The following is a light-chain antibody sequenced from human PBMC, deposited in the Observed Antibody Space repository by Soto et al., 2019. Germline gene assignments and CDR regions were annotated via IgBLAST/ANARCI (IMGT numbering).Light chain of an antibody. J-gene: IGLJ2*01. V-gene: IGLV1-47*01. Sequence: QSVLTQPPSASGTPGQRVTISCSGSSSNIESNYVYWYQQLPGTAPKLLFYRNNQRPSGVPDRFSGSKSGTSASLAISGLRSEDEADYYCAAWDDSLSVVFGGGTKLTVL. CDR2: RNN. CDR1: SSNIESNY. CDR3: AAWDDSLSVV.